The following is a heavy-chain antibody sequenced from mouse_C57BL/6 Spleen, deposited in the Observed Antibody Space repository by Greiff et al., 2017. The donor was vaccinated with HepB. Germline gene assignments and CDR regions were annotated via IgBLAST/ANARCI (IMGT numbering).Heavy chain of an antibody. CDR1: GFTFSDYY. V-gene: IGHV5-12*01. CDR3: ARLDYSNRYYAMDY. D-gene: IGHD2-5*01. Sequence: DVMLVESGGGLVQPGGSLKLSCAASGFTFSDYYMYWVRQTPEKRLEWVAYISNGGGSTYYPDTVKGRFTISRDNAKNTLYLQMSRLKSEDTAMYYCARLDYSNRYYAMDYWGQGTSVTVSS. J-gene: IGHJ4*01. CDR2: ISNGGGST.